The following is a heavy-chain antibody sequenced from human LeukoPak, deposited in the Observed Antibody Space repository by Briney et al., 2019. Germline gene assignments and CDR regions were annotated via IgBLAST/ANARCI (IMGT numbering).Heavy chain of an antibody. J-gene: IGHJ1*01. CDR3: ARGWKGTPAYFQH. CDR2: INHSRST. Sequence: PSETLSLTCAGYGGSFSGYYWSWIRQPPGKGLKWIGEINHSRSTNYNPSLNSRVTISVDTSKSQFSLKLCSVTAADTAVYFCARGWKGTPAYFQHWGQGTLVTVS. V-gene: IGHV4-34*01. CDR1: GGSFSGYY. D-gene: IGHD1-1*01.